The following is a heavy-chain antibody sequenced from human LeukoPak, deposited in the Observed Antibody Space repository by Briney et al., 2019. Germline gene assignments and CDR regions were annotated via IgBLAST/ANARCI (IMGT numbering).Heavy chain of an antibody. Sequence: GGSLRLSCAASGFTFYNFRMSWVRQAPGEGREGVSTVNAVGGNTYSAASVKGRFTISRDNSKSTLILQMNSLRVEDTALYYCTKRVKYGGTWDHFADWGQGTLVTVSS. CDR1: GFTFYNFR. V-gene: IGHV3-23*01. D-gene: IGHD1-26*01. J-gene: IGHJ4*02. CDR3: TKRVKYGGTWDHFAD. CDR2: VNAVGGNT.